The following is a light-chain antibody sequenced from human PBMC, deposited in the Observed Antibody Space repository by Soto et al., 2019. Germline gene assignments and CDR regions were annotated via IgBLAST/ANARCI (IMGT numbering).Light chain of an antibody. CDR1: SSDVGNYKY. Sequence: QSALTQPASVSGSPGQSITISCTGTSSDVGNYKYVSWYQQHPGKAPKLMIYEVSNRPSGVSNRLSGSKSGNTASLTISGLQAEDETDYYCFSYTSSGTYVFGTGTKGTVL. CDR2: EVS. J-gene: IGLJ1*01. CDR3: FSYTSSGTYV. V-gene: IGLV2-14*01.